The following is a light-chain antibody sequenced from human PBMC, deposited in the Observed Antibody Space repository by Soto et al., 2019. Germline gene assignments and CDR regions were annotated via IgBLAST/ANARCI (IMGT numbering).Light chain of an antibody. Sequence: QSALTQPPSVSAAPGQKVTIFCAGISYNIGGNYVSWYVQLPGATPKFLIYGNNKRPPAIPDRFSGSKSGTSATLGITGLQAEDDADYYCETWDSSLGSVVFCGGTKVTVL. V-gene: IGLV1-51*01. CDR2: GNN. CDR3: ETWDSSLGSVV. CDR1: SYNIGGNY. J-gene: IGLJ3*02.